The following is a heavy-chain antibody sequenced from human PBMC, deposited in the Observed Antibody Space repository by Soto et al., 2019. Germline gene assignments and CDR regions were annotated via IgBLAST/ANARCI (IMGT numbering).Heavy chain of an antibody. CDR2: INPTTTTT. J-gene: IGHJ6*02. Sequence: ASVKVSCKASENTFSTCSLHWVRQAPGQGLEWMGVINPTTTTTTDAQKFQGRVTMTRDTSTSTVYMELSSLRSEDTAVYYCARARAVAGKKYYYYGMDVWGQGTTVTVSS. CDR1: ENTFSTCS. V-gene: IGHV1-46*03. CDR3: ARARAVAGKKYYYYGMDV. D-gene: IGHD6-19*01.